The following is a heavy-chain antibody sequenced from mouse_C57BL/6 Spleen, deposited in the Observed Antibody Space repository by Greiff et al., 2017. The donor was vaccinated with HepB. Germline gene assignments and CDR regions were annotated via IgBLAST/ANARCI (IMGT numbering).Heavy chain of an antibody. CDR3: TRDGSYGSSSWYFDV. Sequence: EVKLMESGEGLVKPGGSLKLSCAASGFTFSSYAMSWVRQTPEKRLEWVAYISSGGDYIYYADTVKGRFTISRDNARNTLYLQMSSLKSEDTAMYYCTRDGSYGSSSWYFDVWGTGTTVTVSS. CDR1: GFTFSSYA. V-gene: IGHV5-9-1*02. CDR2: ISSGGDYI. D-gene: IGHD1-1*01. J-gene: IGHJ1*03.